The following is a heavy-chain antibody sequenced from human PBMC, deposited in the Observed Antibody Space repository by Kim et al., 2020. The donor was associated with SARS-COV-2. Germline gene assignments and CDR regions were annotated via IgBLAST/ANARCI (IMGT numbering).Heavy chain of an antibody. D-gene: IGHD2-2*02. CDR2: INHSGST. J-gene: IGHJ6*02. CDR3: ARGRAGVVPAPVLGLGPYYYYYAMDG. Sequence: SETLSLTCAVYGGSFSDYNWSWLRQPPGKGLEWIGEINHSGSTNVSPSVKSRITISVDTSKSQFSLTLKSMTATDTAVYYCARGRAGVVPAPVLGLGPYYYYYAMDGWGRGTPVAVSS. V-gene: IGHV4-34*01. CDR1: GGSFSDYN.